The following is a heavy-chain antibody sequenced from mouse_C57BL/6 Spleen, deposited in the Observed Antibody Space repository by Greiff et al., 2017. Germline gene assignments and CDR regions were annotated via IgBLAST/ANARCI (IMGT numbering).Heavy chain of an antibody. CDR1: GYTFTSYW. Sequence: QVQLQQPGAELVRPGTSVKLSCKASGYTFTSYWMHWVKQRPGQGLEWIGVIDPSDSYTNYNQKFKGKATLTVDTSSSPAYMQLSSLTSYDSAVYYCAREGSTVVARGYFDVWGTGTTVTVSS. D-gene: IGHD1-1*01. CDR2: IDPSDSYT. V-gene: IGHV1-59*01. CDR3: AREGSTVVARGYFDV. J-gene: IGHJ1*03.